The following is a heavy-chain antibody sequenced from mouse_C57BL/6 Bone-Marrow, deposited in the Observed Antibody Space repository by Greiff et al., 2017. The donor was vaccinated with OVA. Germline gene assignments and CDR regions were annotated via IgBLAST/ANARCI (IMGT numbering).Heavy chain of an antibody. CDR2: ISSGSSTI. J-gene: IGHJ2*01. CDR3: AKGGLGDY. CDR1: GFTFSDYG. Sequence: EVMLVESGGGLVKPGGSLKLSCAASGFTFSDYGMHWVRQAPEKGLEWVAYISSGSSTIYYADTVKGRFTISSDNAKNTLFLQMTSLRSEDTAMYYCAKGGLGDYWGQGTTLTVSS. D-gene: IGHD4-1*01. V-gene: IGHV5-17*01.